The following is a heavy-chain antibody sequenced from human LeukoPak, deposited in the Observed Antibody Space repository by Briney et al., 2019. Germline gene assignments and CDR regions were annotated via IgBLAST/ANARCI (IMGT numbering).Heavy chain of an antibody. CDR3: ARVMVAWFGDKAFDY. V-gene: IGHV1-46*01. CDR1: GYTFTNYY. D-gene: IGHD3-10*01. Sequence: GASVTVSFKTSGYTFTNYYIHWVRQAPGQGLEWMGIINLNGGATSYTQKFQGRVTMTIDTSTSTVYMELSSLRSEDTAVYYCARVMVAWFGDKAFDYWGEGTLVTVSS. J-gene: IGHJ4*02. CDR2: INLNGGAT.